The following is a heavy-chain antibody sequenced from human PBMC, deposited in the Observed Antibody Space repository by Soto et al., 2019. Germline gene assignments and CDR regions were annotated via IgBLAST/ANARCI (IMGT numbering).Heavy chain of an antibody. CDR2: IYYSGST. J-gene: IGHJ4*02. Sequence: SETLSLTCTVSGGSISSGDYYWSWIRQPPGKGLEWIGYIYYSGSTKYNPSLKSRVTISVDTSKNQFSLKLSSVTATDTAVYYCARRSHYDILTLDYWGLGTLVTVSS. D-gene: IGHD3-9*01. CDR1: GGSISSGDYY. V-gene: IGHV4-61*08. CDR3: ARRSHYDILTLDY.